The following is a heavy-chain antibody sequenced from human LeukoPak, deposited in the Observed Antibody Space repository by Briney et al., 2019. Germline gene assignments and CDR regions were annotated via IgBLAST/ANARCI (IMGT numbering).Heavy chain of an antibody. J-gene: IGHJ5*02. CDR3: ARAGAVVDNWFDP. D-gene: IGHD2-15*01. CDR1: GYTFNTYG. V-gene: IGHV1-18*01. CDR2: ISGYNGKT. Sequence: GASVKVSCMASGYTFNTYGITGVRQARGQGREGMGWISGYNGKTKYAQKLQDRVTMTTDTSTTTAYMELRSLTSDDTAVYYSARAGAVVDNWFDPWGQGTLVTVSS.